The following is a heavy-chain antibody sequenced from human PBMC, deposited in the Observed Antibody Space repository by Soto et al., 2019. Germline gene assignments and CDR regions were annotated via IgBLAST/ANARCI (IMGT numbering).Heavy chain of an antibody. D-gene: IGHD3-9*01. Sequence: EVQLVESGGGLVQPGGSLRLSCAASGFTFSSYDMHWVRQATGKGLEWVSAIGTAGDTYYPGSVKGRFTISRENAKNSLXXQXNXXRAGDTAVYYCARAQGQYYDILTGYSSPSVDGMDVWGQGTTVTVSS. CDR1: GFTFSSYD. J-gene: IGHJ6*02. CDR3: ARAQGQYYDILTGYSSPSVDGMDV. V-gene: IGHV3-13*01. CDR2: IGTAGDT.